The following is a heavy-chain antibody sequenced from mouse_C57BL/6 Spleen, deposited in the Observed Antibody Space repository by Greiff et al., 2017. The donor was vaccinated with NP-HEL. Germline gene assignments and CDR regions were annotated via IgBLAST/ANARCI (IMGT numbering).Heavy chain of an antibody. Sequence: VQLQQSGAELVKPGASVKISCKASGYAFSSYWMNWVKQRPGKGLEWIGQIYPGDGDTNYNGKFKGKATLTADKSSSTAYMQLSSLTSEDSAVYFCARCSDGYYAQFAYWGQGTLVTVSA. J-gene: IGHJ3*01. CDR1: GYAFSSYW. D-gene: IGHD2-3*01. CDR3: ARCSDGYYAQFAY. V-gene: IGHV1-80*01. CDR2: IYPGDGDT.